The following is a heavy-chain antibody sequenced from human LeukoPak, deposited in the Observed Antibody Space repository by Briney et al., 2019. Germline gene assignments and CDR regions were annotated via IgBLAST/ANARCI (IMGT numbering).Heavy chain of an antibody. Sequence: PGGSLTLSCVASGFTFSRYWMSWVRQAPGQGLEWVANIKQDGSEKYYVESVKGRFTITRENAKNSLYLQMNSLRAEDTAVYYCARGAWTFDCWGQGTLVSVSS. CDR3: ARGAWTFDC. CDR1: GFTFSRYW. CDR2: IKQDGSEK. J-gene: IGHJ4*02. V-gene: IGHV3-7*01. D-gene: IGHD3/OR15-3a*01.